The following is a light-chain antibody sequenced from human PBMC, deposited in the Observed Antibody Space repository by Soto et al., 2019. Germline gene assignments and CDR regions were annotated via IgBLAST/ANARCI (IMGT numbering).Light chain of an antibody. Sequence: EIVMTQSPPTLSVSPGERATLSCRASQSVSSNLAWYQQKPGQAPRLLIYGASTRATGIPARFSGSGSGTEFTRTISSLQSEDFAIYFCQQYNSWPPDRTFGQGTKVEIK. CDR1: QSVSSN. CDR2: GAS. J-gene: IGKJ1*01. V-gene: IGKV3-15*01. CDR3: QQYNSWPPDRT.